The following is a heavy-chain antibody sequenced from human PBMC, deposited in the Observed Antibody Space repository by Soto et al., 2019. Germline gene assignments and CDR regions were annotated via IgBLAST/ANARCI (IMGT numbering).Heavy chain of an antibody. CDR3: ARELRLYCSGGSCYVYYYYYMDV. Sequence: GGSLRLSCAASGFTFSSYWMSWVRQAPGKGLEWVANIKQDGSEKYYVDSVKGRFTISRDNAKNSLYLQMNSLRAEDTAVYYCARELRLYCSGGSCYVYYYYYMDVWGKGTTVTVSS. V-gene: IGHV3-7*01. CDR2: IKQDGSEK. J-gene: IGHJ6*03. D-gene: IGHD2-15*01. CDR1: GFTFSSYW.